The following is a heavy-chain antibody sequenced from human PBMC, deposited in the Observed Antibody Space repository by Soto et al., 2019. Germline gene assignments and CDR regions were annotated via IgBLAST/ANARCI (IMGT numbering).Heavy chain of an antibody. CDR3: AHGGVLRYFDWLLAPEYYFDY. CDR2: IYWNDDK. CDR1: GFSLSTSGVG. D-gene: IGHD3-9*01. J-gene: IGHJ4*02. V-gene: IGHV2-5*01. Sequence: SGPTLVNPTQTLTLTCTFSGFSLSTSGVGVGWIRQPPGKALEWLALIYWNDDKRYSPSLKSRLTITKDTSKNQVVLTMTNMDPVDTATYYCAHGGVLRYFDWLLAPEYYFDYWGQGTLVTVSS.